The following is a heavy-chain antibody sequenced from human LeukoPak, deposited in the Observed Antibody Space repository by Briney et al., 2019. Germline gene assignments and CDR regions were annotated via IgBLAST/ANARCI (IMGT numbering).Heavy chain of an antibody. Sequence: GGSLRLSCAASGFTFSSYWMSWLRQAPGKGLEWVANIKEDGSEKYYVDSVRGRFTISRDNTKNSLNVQMNSLRVEDTAVYYCARDFWGYSSSLDAFDIWGQGTMVTVSS. CDR3: ARDFWGYSSSLDAFDI. V-gene: IGHV3-7*01. D-gene: IGHD6-13*01. CDR2: IKEDGSEK. CDR1: GFTFSSYW. J-gene: IGHJ3*02.